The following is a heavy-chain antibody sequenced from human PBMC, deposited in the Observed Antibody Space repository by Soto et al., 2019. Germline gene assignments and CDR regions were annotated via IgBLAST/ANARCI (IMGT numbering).Heavy chain of an antibody. CDR1: GGTFSSYA. V-gene: IGHV1-69*05. J-gene: IGHJ5*02. Sequence: SVKVSCKASGGTFSSYAISWVRQAPGQGLEWMGGINPIFGKTNYAQKFQGRVTITRNKSISTAYMELSSLRSEDTSVYYCARGAPFLEWLLHNWFDPWGQGTLVTVSS. CDR2: INPIFGKT. D-gene: IGHD3-3*02. CDR3: ARGAPFLEWLLHNWFDP.